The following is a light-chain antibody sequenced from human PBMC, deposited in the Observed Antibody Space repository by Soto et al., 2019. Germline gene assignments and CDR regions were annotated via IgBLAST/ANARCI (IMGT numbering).Light chain of an antibody. Sequence: EMVLTQSLGTLSFFAAHGASLXWRASQSVSNNYLAWYQQKPGQAPRLLIYGASNRATGIPDRFSGSGSGTDFTLTISRLEPEDFAVYYCQQYGSSGTFGQGTKVDIK. V-gene: IGKV3-20*01. CDR2: GAS. CDR3: QQYGSSGT. J-gene: IGKJ1*01. CDR1: QSVSNNY.